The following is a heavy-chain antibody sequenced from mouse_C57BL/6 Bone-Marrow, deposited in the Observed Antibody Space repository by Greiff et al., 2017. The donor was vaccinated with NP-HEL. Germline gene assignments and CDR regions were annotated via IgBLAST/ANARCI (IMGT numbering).Heavy chain of an antibody. Sequence: VQLQQSGAELVRPGASVKLSCTASGFNIKDDYMHWVKQRPEQGLEWIGWIDPENGDTEYASKFQGKATITADTSSNTTYLQISSLTSEDTAVYYCVIYYCGSSPACFAYWGQGTLVTVSA. V-gene: IGHV14-4*01. D-gene: IGHD1-1*01. CDR2: IDPENGDT. CDR1: GFNIKDDY. J-gene: IGHJ3*01. CDR3: VIYYCGSSPACFAY.